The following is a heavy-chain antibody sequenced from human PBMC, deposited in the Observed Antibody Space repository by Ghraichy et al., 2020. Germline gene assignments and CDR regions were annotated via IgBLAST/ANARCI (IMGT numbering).Heavy chain of an antibody. Sequence: SQTLSLTCTVSGGSISNYYWSWIRQPPGKGLEWIGYIYYSGSTHYNPSLKSRVTISVDTSKNQFSLKLGSVTAADTAVYFCAVYSSSYFDYWGQGTLVTVSS. CDR1: GGSISNYY. CDR2: IYYSGST. J-gene: IGHJ4*02. V-gene: IGHV4-59*01. D-gene: IGHD6-6*01. CDR3: AVYSSSYFDY.